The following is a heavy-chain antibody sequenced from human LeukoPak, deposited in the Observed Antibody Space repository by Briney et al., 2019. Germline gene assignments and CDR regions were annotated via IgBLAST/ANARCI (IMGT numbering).Heavy chain of an antibody. CDR3: ARPNITSYYDSRGYDAFDV. V-gene: IGHV5-51*01. D-gene: IGHD3-22*01. CDR1: GYSFTSYW. CDR2: IYPDDSDT. J-gene: IGHJ3*01. Sequence: GESLKISCKGSGYSFTSYWIAWLRQMPGKGLEWMGIIYPDDSDTRYSPSFQGQVTISADKSVRTAYLQWSSLKASDTAMYYCARPNITSYYDSRGYDAFDVWGQGTMVTVSS.